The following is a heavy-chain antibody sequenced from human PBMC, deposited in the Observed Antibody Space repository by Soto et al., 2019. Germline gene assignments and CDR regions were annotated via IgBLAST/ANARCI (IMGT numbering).Heavy chain of an antibody. J-gene: IGHJ4*02. CDR2: ILDSGTT. CDR3: ARQRVLPAQYYFDS. V-gene: IGHV4-61*01. Sequence: PSETLSLTCFVSGGSVSRGSYYWTWIRQPPGKGLEWIGYILDSGTTDYNPSLKSRVTMSVDTSKNQFSLNLRSVTAADTAVYSCARQRVLPAQYYFDSWGQGVVVTVSS. D-gene: IGHD6-13*01. CDR1: GGSVSRGSYY.